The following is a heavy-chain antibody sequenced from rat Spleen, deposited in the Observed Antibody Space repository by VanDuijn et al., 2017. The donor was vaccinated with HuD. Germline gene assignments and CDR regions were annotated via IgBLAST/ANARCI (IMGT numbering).Heavy chain of an antibody. Sequence: EVQLQESGPGLVKPSQSLSLTCSVTGYSITSYYWGWVRKFPGSEMEWIGHISFSGSTAYNPSLESRIAITRDTSKNQFFLQVNSVTTEDTATYYCASTYYGYTYYFDYWGQGVMVTVSS. CDR1: GYSITSYY. J-gene: IGHJ2*01. CDR2: ISFSGST. CDR3: ASTYYGYTYYFDY. D-gene: IGHD1-9*01. V-gene: IGHV3-1*01.